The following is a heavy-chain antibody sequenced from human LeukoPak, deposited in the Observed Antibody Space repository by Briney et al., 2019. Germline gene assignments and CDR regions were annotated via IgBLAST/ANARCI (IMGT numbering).Heavy chain of an antibody. CDR2: ISSSSSYI. CDR3: ARALYYYDSSGYYYPLYYYYYMDG. CDR1: GFTFSSYS. V-gene: IGHV3-21*01. J-gene: IGHJ6*03. Sequence: GGSLRLSCAASGFTFSSYSMNWVRQPPGKGLEWVSSISSSSSYIYYADSVKGRSTISRDNAKNSLYLQMNSLRAEDTAVYYCARALYYYDSSGYYYPLYYYYYMDGWGKGTTVTVSS. D-gene: IGHD3-22*01.